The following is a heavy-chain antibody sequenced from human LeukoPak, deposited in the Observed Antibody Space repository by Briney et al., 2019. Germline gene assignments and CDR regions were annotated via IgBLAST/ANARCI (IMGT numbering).Heavy chain of an antibody. CDR3: ARDFGSSWLYYFDY. CDR2: IWYDGSNK. D-gene: IGHD6-13*01. J-gene: IGHJ4*02. Sequence: PGGSLRLSCAASGFTFSSYGMHWVRQAPGKGLEWVAVIWYDGSNKYYADSVKGRFTISRDNSKNTLYLQMNSLRAEDTAVYYCARDFGSSWLYYFDYWGQGALVTVSS. V-gene: IGHV3-33*08. CDR1: GFTFSSYG.